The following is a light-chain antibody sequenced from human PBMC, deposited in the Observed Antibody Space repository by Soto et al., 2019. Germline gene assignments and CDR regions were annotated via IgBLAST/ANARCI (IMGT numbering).Light chain of an antibody. CDR2: GAS. CDR3: PQYGSSPLT. Sequence: IVVTQSPCTLALSQGQRANLSCRASQSVSSSYLAWYQQKPGQAPRLLIYGASSRATGIPDRFSGSGSGTDFTLTISRLEPEDFAVYYCPQYGSSPLTFGGGIKVDIK. CDR1: QSVSSSY. J-gene: IGKJ4*01. V-gene: IGKV3-20*01.